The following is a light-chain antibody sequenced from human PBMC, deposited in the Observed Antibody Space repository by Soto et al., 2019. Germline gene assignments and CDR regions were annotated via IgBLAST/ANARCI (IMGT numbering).Light chain of an antibody. Sequence: EIVLTQSPGTLSLSPGDRATLSCRASQSVSSSYLAWYQQKPGQAPRLLIYGASTRATGIPARFSGSGSGTEFTLTISSLQSEDFAVYYCQQYNNWPRTFXQGTKVDIK. CDR2: GAS. CDR1: QSVSSSY. J-gene: IGKJ1*01. CDR3: QQYNNWPRT. V-gene: IGKV3-15*01.